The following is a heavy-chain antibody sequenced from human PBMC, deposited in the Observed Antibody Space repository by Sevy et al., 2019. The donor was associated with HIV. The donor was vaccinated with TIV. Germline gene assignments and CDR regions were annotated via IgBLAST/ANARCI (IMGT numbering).Heavy chain of an antibody. CDR2: INSEGSST. V-gene: IGHV3-74*01. Sequence: GGSLRLSCAASAFTFSSYWMHWVRQAPGKGLVWVSRINSEGSSTSYADSVKGRFTISRDNAKNTLYLQMNSLRVEDTAVYYCARDSVVAATYYGMDVWGQGTTVTVSS. CDR3: ARDSVVAATYYGMDV. D-gene: IGHD2-15*01. CDR1: AFTFSSYW. J-gene: IGHJ6*02.